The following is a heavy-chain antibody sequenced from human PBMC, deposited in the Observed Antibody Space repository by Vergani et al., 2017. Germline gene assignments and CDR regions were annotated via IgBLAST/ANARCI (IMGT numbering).Heavy chain of an antibody. CDR1: GFTVSSNY. J-gene: IGHJ4*02. CDR2: IYSGGST. V-gene: IGHV3-66*02. CDR3: ASGCYYSGSYFDY. D-gene: IGHD3-10*01. Sequence: EVQLVESGGGLVQPGGSLRLSCAASGFTVSSNYMSWVRQAPGKGLEWVSVIYSGGSTYYADSVMGRFTISRDNTKNTLYLQMNSLRAEDTAVYYCASGCYYSGSYFDYGDQGTLVTVSS.